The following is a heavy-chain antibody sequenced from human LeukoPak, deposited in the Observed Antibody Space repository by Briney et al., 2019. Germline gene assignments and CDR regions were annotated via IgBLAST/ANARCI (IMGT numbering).Heavy chain of an antibody. CDR1: GGTFSSYA. Sequence: SVKVSCKASGGTFSSYAINWVRQAPGHGLEWMGGIIPIFDTTNYAQNFQGRVTITADKSTSTAYMELSSLRSEDTAVYYCAFKVAAAGFDYWGQGTLVTVSS. J-gene: IGHJ4*02. CDR2: IIPIFDTT. V-gene: IGHV1-69*06. CDR3: AFKVAAAGFDY. D-gene: IGHD6-13*01.